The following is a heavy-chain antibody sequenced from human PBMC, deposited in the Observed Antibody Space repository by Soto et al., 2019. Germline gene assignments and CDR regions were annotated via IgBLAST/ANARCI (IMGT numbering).Heavy chain of an antibody. D-gene: IGHD2-2*01. V-gene: IGHV3-21*01. J-gene: IGHJ4*02. CDR2: ISSSSYI. Sequence: GGSLRLSCAASGFTFSSYSMNWVRQAPGKGLEWVSSISSSSYIYYADSVKGRFTISRDNAKNSLYLQMNSLRAEDTAVYYCASLLVVPAAIAVDYWGQGTLVTVSS. CDR3: ASLLVVPAAIAVDY. CDR1: GFTFSSYS.